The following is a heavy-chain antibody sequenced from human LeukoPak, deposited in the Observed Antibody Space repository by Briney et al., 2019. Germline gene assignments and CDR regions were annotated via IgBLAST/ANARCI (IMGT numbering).Heavy chain of an antibody. CDR2: IKQDGSEQ. J-gene: IGHJ4*02. CDR3: ARGAGSIDY. CDR1: GFTFSSYW. V-gene: IGHV3-7*04. Sequence: GSLRLSCAASGFTFSSYWMSWVRQAPGKGLEWVANIKQDGSEQYYVDSVKGRFTISRDSAKSSLYLQMSSLRAEDTAVYYCARGAGSIDYWGQGTLVTVSS. D-gene: IGHD2-15*01.